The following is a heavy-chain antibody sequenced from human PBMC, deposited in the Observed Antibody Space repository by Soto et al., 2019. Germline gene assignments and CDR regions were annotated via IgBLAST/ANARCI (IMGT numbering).Heavy chain of an antibody. J-gene: IGHJ6*02. V-gene: IGHV3-30*18. CDR3: AKEGRDSSTSCSRCYGLDV. CDR1: RVTVSTSG. Sequence: GGSLGLSCEASRVTVSTSGMHVVRKAPGKGLEWVAAMSHDGSHKYYGGSVKGRFTISRDNSKNTLYLEMDSLRPEDTAVYFCAKEGRDSSTSCSRCYGLDVWGQGTPVTVPS. CDR2: MSHDGSHK. D-gene: IGHD2-2*01.